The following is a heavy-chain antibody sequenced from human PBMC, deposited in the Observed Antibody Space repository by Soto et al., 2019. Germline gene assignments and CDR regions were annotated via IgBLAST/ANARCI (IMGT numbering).Heavy chain of an antibody. D-gene: IGHD3-22*01. V-gene: IGHV1-69*13. J-gene: IGHJ6*02. CDR2: IIPIFGSA. CDR3: ARDLKRYYDSSGYGYYYYGMDV. CDR1: GGTFSSYA. Sequence: SAKVSCKASGGTFSSYAISWVRQAPGQGLEWMGGIIPIFGSANYAQKFQGRVTITADESTSTAYMDLSSLRSEDTAVYYCARDLKRYYDSSGYGYYYYGMDVWGQGTTVTVSS.